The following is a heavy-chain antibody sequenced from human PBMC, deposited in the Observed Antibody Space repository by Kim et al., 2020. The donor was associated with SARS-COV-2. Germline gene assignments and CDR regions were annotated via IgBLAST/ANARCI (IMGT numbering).Heavy chain of an antibody. CDR1: GDTFTSYD. Sequence: SVKVSCKASGDTFTSYDMSWVRQAPGQGLEWMGRINPSGGSANYAQKFQGRVTMTADAYTSTAYMELSSLRSEDTAVYYCARDRRDTARRSGYYNYLY. V-gene: IGHV1-69*11. J-gene: IGHJ6*03. CDR3: ARDRRDTARRSGYYNYLY. CDR2: INPSGGSA. D-gene: IGHD5-18*01.